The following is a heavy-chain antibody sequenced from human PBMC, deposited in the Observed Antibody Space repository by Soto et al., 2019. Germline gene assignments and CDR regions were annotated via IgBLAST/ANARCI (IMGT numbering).Heavy chain of an antibody. Sequence: SETLSLTCAVYGGSFSGYYWSWIRQPPGKGLEWIASFHFSGRTYYGPSLKSRVTISADTSKNQFSLKVDSVTAADTAMYYCARLYSGSYQPDYWGQGTLVTVSS. J-gene: IGHJ4*02. V-gene: IGHV4-34*01. CDR3: ARLYSGSYQPDY. CDR2: FHFSGRT. D-gene: IGHD1-26*01. CDR1: GGSFSGYY.